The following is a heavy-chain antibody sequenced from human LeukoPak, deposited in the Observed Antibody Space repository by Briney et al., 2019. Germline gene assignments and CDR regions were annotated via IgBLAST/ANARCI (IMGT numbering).Heavy chain of an antibody. Sequence: GASVKVSCKASGYTFTSYGISWVRQAPGQGLEWMGWISAYNGNTNYAQKLQGRVTMTTDTSTSTAYMELRSLRSDDTAVYYCARDFWSGYLSGYDLDYWGQGTLVTVSS. CDR2: ISAYNGNT. CDR3: ARDFWSGYLSGYDLDY. J-gene: IGHJ4*02. V-gene: IGHV1-18*01. CDR1: GYTFTSYG. D-gene: IGHD3-3*01.